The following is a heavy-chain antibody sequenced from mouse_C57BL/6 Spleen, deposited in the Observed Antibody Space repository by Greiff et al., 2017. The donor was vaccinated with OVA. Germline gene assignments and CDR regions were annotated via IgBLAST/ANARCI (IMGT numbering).Heavy chain of an antibody. D-gene: IGHD1-1*01. J-gene: IGHJ4*01. CDR2: IRNKANNHAT. CDR3: TRAGSSYYAMDY. CDR1: GFTFSDAW. Sequence: EVKLVESGGGLVQPGGSMKLSCAASGFTFSDAWMDWVRQSPEKGLEWVAEIRNKANNHATYYAESVKGRFTISRDDSKSSVYLQMNSLRAEDTGIYYCTRAGSSYYAMDYWGQGTSVTVSS. V-gene: IGHV6-6*01.